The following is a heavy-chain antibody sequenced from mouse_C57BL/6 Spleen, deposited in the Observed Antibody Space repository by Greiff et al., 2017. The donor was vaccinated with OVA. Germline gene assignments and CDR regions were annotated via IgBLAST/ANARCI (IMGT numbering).Heavy chain of an antibody. J-gene: IGHJ1*03. CDR2: IYPGSGST. CDR1: GYTFTSYW. Sequence: QVQLKQPGAELVKPGASVKMSCKASGYTFTSYWITWVKQRPGQGLEWIGDIYPGSGSTNYNEKFKSKATLTVDTSSSTAYMQLSSLTSEDSAVYYCARSRNSNYLATGYFDVWGTGTTVTVSS. CDR3: ARSRNSNYLATGYFDV. D-gene: IGHD2-5*01. V-gene: IGHV1-55*01.